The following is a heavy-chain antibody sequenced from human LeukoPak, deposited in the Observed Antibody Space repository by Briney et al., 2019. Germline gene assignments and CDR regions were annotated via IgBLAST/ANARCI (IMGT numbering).Heavy chain of an antibody. D-gene: IGHD2-15*01. CDR1: GGSISSSY. J-gene: IGHJ4*02. Sequence: PSETLSLTCTVSGGSISSSYWSWIRQPPGKGLEWIGYMYYSGSTNYKPPLKSRVTISVDTSKNQFSLILSSVTAADTAVYFCARSVAALYYFDSWGQGTLVTVSS. CDR2: MYYSGST. V-gene: IGHV4-59*01. CDR3: ARSVAALYYFDS.